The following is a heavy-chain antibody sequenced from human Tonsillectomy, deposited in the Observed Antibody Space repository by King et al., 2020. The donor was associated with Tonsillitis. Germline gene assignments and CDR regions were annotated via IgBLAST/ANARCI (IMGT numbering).Heavy chain of an antibody. Sequence: VQLQESGPGLVKPSQTLSLTCTVSGGSISSGYYYWSWIRQPPGKGLEWIGYVYYSGSTYYTPSLRSRVSISVDMSKNLFSLKLTPVTAADTAVYYCARAVGSSAWYWYFDLWGRGTLVTVSS. J-gene: IGHJ2*01. V-gene: IGHV4-30-4*01. CDR1: GGSISSGYYY. CDR3: ARAVGSSAWYWYFDL. D-gene: IGHD6-19*01. CDR2: VYYSGST.